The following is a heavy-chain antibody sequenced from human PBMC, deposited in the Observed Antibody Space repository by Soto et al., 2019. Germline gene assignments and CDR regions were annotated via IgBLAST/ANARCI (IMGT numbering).Heavy chain of an antibody. CDR2: ISTYNGDT. J-gene: IGHJ4*02. Sequence: ASVKVSCKTSGDTFSTHTISWVRQAPGQGLEWMGWISTYNGDTNYAQTFQGRVTMTTDTSTSTAHMELRSLRSDDTAVYYCERESSSSCHDYWGQGTLVTVSS. CDR1: GDTFSTHT. CDR3: ERESSSSCHDY. D-gene: IGHD6-13*01. V-gene: IGHV1-18*01.